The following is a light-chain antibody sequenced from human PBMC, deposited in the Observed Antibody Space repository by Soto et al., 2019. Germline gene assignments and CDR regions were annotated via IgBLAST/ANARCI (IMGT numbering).Light chain of an antibody. Sequence: NFMLTQPHSVSESPGKTVTISCTRSSGSIASNYVQWYQQRPGSAPTTVIYEDNQRPSGVPDRFSGSIDSSSNSASLTISGLKTEDEADYYCQSYDSSNLLAVFGGGTQLTVL. V-gene: IGLV6-57*03. CDR3: QSYDSSNLLAV. CDR1: SGSIASNY. CDR2: EDN. J-gene: IGLJ7*01.